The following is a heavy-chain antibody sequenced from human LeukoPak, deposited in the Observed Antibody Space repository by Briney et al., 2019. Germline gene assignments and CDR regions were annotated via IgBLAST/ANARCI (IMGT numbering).Heavy chain of an antibody. D-gene: IGHD3-10*01. CDR1: GFTFSNYW. CDR2: IKLDGSQK. J-gene: IGHJ3*02. V-gene: IGHV3-7*05. Sequence: GGSLRLSCAASGFTFSNYWMSWVRQAPGKGLEWVANIKLDGSQKYYVDSVKGRFTISRDNAKSSLYLQMNSLRAEDTAVYYCARDGMGVIKAFDIWGQGTMVTVSS. CDR3: ARDGMGVIKAFDI.